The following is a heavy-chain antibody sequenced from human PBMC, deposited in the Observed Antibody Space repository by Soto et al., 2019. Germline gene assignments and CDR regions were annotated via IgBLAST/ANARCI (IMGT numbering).Heavy chain of an antibody. Sequence: EVQLVESGGGLVQPGGSLRLSCAASGFTFSSYWMSWVRQAPGKGLEWVANTKQEGSEKYYVDSVKGRFTISRDNAKNSLYLQMNSLRAEDTAVYDCARVLTGAFDYWGQGTLVTVSS. J-gene: IGHJ4*02. CDR2: TKQEGSEK. D-gene: IGHD3-9*01. V-gene: IGHV3-7*01. CDR3: ARVLTGAFDY. CDR1: GFTFSSYW.